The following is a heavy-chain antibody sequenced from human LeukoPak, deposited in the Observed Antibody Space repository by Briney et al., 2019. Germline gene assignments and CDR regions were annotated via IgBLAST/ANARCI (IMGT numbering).Heavy chain of an antibody. D-gene: IGHD2/OR15-2a*01. Sequence: SETLSLTCTVSDASISNYYWTWIRQTPGKGLEWIGHINYSGRTNYNPSLKSRVTISIDTTTNQFSLKLNSVTAADTAIYYCARENIVVDYWGQGTLVTVSS. J-gene: IGHJ4*02. CDR3: ARENIVVDY. CDR2: INYSGRT. CDR1: DASISNYY. V-gene: IGHV4-59*01.